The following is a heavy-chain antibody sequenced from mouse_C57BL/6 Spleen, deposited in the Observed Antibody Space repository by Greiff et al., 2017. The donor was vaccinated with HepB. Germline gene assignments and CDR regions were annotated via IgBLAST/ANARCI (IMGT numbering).Heavy chain of an antibody. Sequence: EVKVVESGGGLVKPGGSLKLSCAASGFTFSDYGMHWVRQAPEKGLEWVAYISSGSSTIYYADTVKGRFTISRDNAKNTLFLQMTSLRSEDTAMYYGARRSDGYPYYYAMDDWGQGTSVTVSS. V-gene: IGHV5-17*01. CDR3: ARRSDGYPYYYAMDD. CDR2: ISSGSSTI. CDR1: GFTFSDYG. J-gene: IGHJ4*01. D-gene: IGHD2-3*01.